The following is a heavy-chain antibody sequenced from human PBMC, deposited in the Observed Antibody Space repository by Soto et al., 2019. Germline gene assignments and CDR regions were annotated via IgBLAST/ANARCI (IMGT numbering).Heavy chain of an antibody. V-gene: IGHV1-58*02. Sequence: SVKVSCKASGFDFGSFGIQFLRQTRGRGLEWIGWIVVASGRTNYARQFQGRVAFSRDMSSTTAYMDLYDLKSDDTAVYFCSADHTHTAIGWPVWGQGTTVTVSS. CDR2: IVVASGRT. CDR3: SADHTHTAIGWPV. J-gene: IGHJ6*02. CDR1: GFDFGSFG.